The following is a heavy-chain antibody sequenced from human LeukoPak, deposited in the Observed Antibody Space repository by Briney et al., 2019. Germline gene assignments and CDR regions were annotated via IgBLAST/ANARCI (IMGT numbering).Heavy chain of an antibody. CDR2: IIPIFGTA. Sequence: SVKVSCKASGGTFSSYAISWVRQAPGQGLEWMGGIIPIFGTANYAQKFQGRVTITADESTSTAYMELSSMRSEDTAVYYCASPATEVPTYYYYYYYMDVWGKGTTVTVSS. CDR1: GGTFSSYA. J-gene: IGHJ6*03. CDR3: ASPATEVPTYYYYYYYMDV. V-gene: IGHV1-69*01. D-gene: IGHD2/OR15-2a*01.